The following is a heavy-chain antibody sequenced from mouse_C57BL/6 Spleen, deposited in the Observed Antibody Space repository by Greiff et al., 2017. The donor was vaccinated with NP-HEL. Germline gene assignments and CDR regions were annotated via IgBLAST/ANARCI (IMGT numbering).Heavy chain of an antibody. CDR3: ARSNYDYPYYFDY. J-gene: IGHJ2*01. Sequence: QVQLQQSGAELVKPGASVKMCCKASGYTFTSYWITWVKQRPGQGLEWIGDIYPGSGSTNYNEKFKSKATLTVDTSSSTAYMQLSSLTSEDSAVYYCARSNYDYPYYFDYWGQGTTLTVSS. CDR2: IYPGSGST. D-gene: IGHD2-4*01. CDR1: GYTFTSYW. V-gene: IGHV1-55*01.